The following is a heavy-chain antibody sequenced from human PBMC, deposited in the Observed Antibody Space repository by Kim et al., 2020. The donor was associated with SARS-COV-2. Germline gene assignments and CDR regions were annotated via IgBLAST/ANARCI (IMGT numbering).Heavy chain of an antibody. CDR3: ARDPFTMVRGVITNAFD. CDR1: GFTFSSYG. CDR2: ISYDGSNK. Sequence: GGSLRLSCVASGFTFSSYGMHWVRQAPGKGLEWVAVISYDGSNKYYADSVKGRFTISRDNSKNTLYLQMNSLRAEDTAVYYCARDPFTMVRGVITNAFD. J-gene: IGHJ3*02. V-gene: IGHV3-33*05. D-gene: IGHD3-10*01.